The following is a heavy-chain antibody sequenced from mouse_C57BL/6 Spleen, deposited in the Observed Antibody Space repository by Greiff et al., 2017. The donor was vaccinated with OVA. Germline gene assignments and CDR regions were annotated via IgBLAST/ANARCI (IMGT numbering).Heavy chain of an antibody. D-gene: IGHD2-1*01. CDR1: GYTFTSYW. Sequence: VQLQQPGAELVKPGASVKVSCKASGYTFTSYWMHWVKQRPGQGLEWIGRIHPSDSDTNYNQKFKGKATLTVDKSSSTAYMQLSSLTSEDSAVYYCAIPIYYGNYNAMDYWGQGTSVTVSS. J-gene: IGHJ4*01. V-gene: IGHV1-74*01. CDR3: AIPIYYGNYNAMDY. CDR2: IHPSDSDT.